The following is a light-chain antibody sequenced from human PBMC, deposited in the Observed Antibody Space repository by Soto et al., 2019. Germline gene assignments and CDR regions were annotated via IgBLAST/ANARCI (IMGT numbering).Light chain of an antibody. CDR3: QQYGSSLPIT. J-gene: IGKJ5*01. CDR1: QSISSY. V-gene: IGKV1-39*01. Sequence: DIQMTQSPSSLSASVGDRVTITCRASQSISSYLNWYQQKPGKAPKLLIYAASSLQSGVPSRFSGSGSGTDFTLTISSLEPEDFAVYYCQQYGSSLPITFGQGTRLEIK. CDR2: AAS.